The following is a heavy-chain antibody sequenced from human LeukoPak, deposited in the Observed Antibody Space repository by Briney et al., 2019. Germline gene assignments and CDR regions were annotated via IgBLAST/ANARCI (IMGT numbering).Heavy chain of an antibody. CDR1: GFTFSSYA. Sequence: PGGSLRLSCAAAGFTFSSYAMHWVRQAPGKGLEWXAVISYDGSNKYYADSVKGRFTISRDNSKNTLYLQMNSLRAEDTAVYYCATGYCSGGSCYSAYYYGMDVWGQGTTVTVSS. CDR2: ISYDGSNK. J-gene: IGHJ6*02. CDR3: ATGYCSGGSCYSAYYYGMDV. D-gene: IGHD2-15*01. V-gene: IGHV3-30-3*01.